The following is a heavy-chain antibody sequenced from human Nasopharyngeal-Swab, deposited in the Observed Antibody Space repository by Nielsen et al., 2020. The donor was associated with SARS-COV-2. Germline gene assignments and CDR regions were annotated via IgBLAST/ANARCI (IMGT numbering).Heavy chain of an antibody. CDR3: ARYYDFWSGRAGFWFDP. V-gene: IGHV4-39*01. D-gene: IGHD3-3*01. J-gene: IGHJ5*02. CDR1: GGSISSSSYY. Sequence: SETLSLTCTVSGGSISSSSYYWGWIRQPPGKGLEWIGSIYYSGSTYYNPSLKSRVTISVDTSKNQFSLKLSSVTAADTAVYYCARYYDFWSGRAGFWFDPWGQGTLVTVSS. CDR2: IYYSGST.